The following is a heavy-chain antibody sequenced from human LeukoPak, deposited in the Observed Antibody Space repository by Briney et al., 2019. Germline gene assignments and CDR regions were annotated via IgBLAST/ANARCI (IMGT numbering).Heavy chain of an antibody. Sequence: ASVEVSCKTSGYTFTGYYLHWVRQAPGQGLEWVGWINPNSGGTHYAQKFQGRVTMTRDTSITTVYMELSRLRSDDTAVYYCSREDYWGQGTLVTVSS. CDR1: GYTFTGYY. J-gene: IGHJ4*02. V-gene: IGHV1-2*02. CDR2: INPNSGGT. CDR3: SREDY.